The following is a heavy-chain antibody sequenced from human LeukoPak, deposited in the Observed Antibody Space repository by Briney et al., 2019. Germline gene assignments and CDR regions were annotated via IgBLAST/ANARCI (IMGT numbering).Heavy chain of an antibody. Sequence: SETLSLTCAVYGGSFSGYYWSWIRQPPGKGLEWIGEINHSGSTNYNPSLKSRVTISVDTSKNQFSLKLSSVTAADTAVYYCARRNTQRELVSYEVWGQGTLVTVSS. J-gene: IGHJ4*02. CDR1: GGSFSGYY. D-gene: IGHD1-26*01. CDR3: ARRNTQRELVSYEV. V-gene: IGHV4-34*01. CDR2: INHSGST.